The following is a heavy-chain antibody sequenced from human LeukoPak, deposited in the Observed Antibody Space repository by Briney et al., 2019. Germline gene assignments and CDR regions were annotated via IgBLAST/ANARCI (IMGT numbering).Heavy chain of an antibody. CDR3: TTVSGIVLMVYVDY. J-gene: IGHJ4*02. CDR2: IKSKTDGGTT. CDR1: GFTFSNAW. D-gene: IGHD2-8*01. V-gene: IGHV3-15*01. Sequence: NAGGSLRLSCAASGFTFSNAWMSWVRQAPGKGLEWVGRIKSKTDGGTTDYAAPVKGRFTISRDDSENTLYLQMNSLKTEDTAVYYCTTVSGIVLMVYVDYWGQGTLVTVSS.